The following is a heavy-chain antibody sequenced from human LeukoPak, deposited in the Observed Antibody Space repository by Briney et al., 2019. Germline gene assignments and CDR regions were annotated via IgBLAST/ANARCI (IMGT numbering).Heavy chain of an antibody. CDR2: INPNNGGT. CDR1: GYTFTDLTEYY. J-gene: IGHJ4*02. D-gene: IGHD1-26*01. CDR3: ARRLGGSSEGYEF. Sequence: ASVKVSCKASGYTFTDLTEYYIRWVRRAPGHGLEWMGWINPNNGGTKYAQKFQGRVTMTRDMSMNTAYMELSSLTSDDTAVYYCARRLGGSSEGYEFWGQGPLVTVSS. V-gene: IGHV1-2*02.